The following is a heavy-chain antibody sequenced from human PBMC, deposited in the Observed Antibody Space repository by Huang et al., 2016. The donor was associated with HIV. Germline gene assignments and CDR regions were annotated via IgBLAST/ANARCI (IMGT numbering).Heavy chain of an antibody. Sequence: VESGGRLVQPGGSIRLSCVGSTFRFGAYWMSWGRQSPGKGLEWVANIKQDEIEKYYVDSVKGRFNISRDNAKKVLFLEMNNVRVEDTATYYCATKTAAMDIWGQGTTVTVS. D-gene: IGHD1-7*01. J-gene: IGHJ6*02. CDR2: IKQDEIEK. V-gene: IGHV3-7*01. CDR1: TFRFGAYW. CDR3: ATKTAAMDI.